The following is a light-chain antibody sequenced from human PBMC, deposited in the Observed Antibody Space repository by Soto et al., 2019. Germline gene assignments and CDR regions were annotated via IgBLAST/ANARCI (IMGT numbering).Light chain of an antibody. V-gene: IGLV2-14*01. J-gene: IGLJ1*01. Sequence: QSVLTQPASVSGSPGQSITISCTGTSSDVDGYDFVSWYQQHPGKAPKLMIYDVTNRPSGVSDRFSGSKSGNTASLTISGLQAEDEADYYCSSYTSIITLYVFGSGTKVTVL. CDR2: DVT. CDR3: SSYTSIITLYV. CDR1: SSDVDGYDF.